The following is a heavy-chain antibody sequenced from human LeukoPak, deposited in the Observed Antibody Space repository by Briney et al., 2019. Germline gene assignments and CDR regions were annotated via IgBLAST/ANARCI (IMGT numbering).Heavy chain of an antibody. Sequence: PGGSLRLSCAASGFNFGDKFMSWIRQAPGKGLEWLSYISSNGRTIHYADSVKGRFTISRDNANKSLHLQMNNLGAEDTAVYYGARVPGHYYYYGMDVWGQGTTVIVSS. CDR2: ISSNGRTI. CDR3: ARVPGHYYYYGMDV. D-gene: IGHD1-26*01. CDR1: GFNFGDKF. V-gene: IGHV3-11*01. J-gene: IGHJ6*02.